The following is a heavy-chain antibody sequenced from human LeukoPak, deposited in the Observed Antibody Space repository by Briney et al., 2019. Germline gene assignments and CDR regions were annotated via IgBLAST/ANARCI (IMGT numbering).Heavy chain of an antibody. J-gene: IGHJ6*02. Sequence: ASVKVSCKVSGYTLTELSMHWVRQAPGKGLEWIGGFDPEDGETIYAQKFQGRVTMTEDTSTDTAYMELSSLRSEDTAVYYCATGPPNWNYTHYYYYGMDVWGQGTTVTVSS. V-gene: IGHV1-24*01. D-gene: IGHD1-7*01. CDR3: ATGPPNWNYTHYYYYGMDV. CDR1: GYTLTELS. CDR2: FDPEDGET.